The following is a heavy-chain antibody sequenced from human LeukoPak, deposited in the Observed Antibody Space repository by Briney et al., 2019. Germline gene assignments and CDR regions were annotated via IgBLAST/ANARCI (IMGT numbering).Heavy chain of an antibody. V-gene: IGHV4-59*01. D-gene: IGHD2-15*01. CDR3: AREPRDSFYFDY. CDR2: IYYSGST. Sequence: PSETLSLTCTVSGGSISSYYWSWIRQPPGKGLEWIGYIYYSGSTNYNPSLKSRVTISVDTSKNQFSLKLSSVTAADTAVYYCAREPRDSFYFDYWGQGTLVTVSS. J-gene: IGHJ4*02. CDR1: GGSISSYY.